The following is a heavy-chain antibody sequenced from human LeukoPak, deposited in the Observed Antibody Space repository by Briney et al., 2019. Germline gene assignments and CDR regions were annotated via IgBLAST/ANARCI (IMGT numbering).Heavy chain of an antibody. J-gene: IGHJ4*02. V-gene: IGHV4-39*01. Sequence: PSETLSLTCTASGGSISSSSYYWGWIRQPPGKGLEWIGSIYYSGSTYYNPSLKSRVTISVDTSKNQFSLKLSSVTAADTAVYYCARHDSSGGLFDYWGQGTLVTVSS. D-gene: IGHD3-22*01. CDR1: GGSISSSSYY. CDR3: ARHDSSGGLFDY. CDR2: IYYSGST.